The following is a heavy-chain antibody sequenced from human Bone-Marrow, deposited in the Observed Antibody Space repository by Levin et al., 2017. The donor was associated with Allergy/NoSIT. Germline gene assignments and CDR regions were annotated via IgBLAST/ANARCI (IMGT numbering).Heavy chain of an antibody. J-gene: IGHJ2*01. D-gene: IGHD2-15*01. CDR2: ISGSGGST. CDR1: GFTFSSYA. Sequence: ASVKVSCAASGFTFSSYAMSWVRQAPGKGLEWVSAISGSGGSTYYADSVKGRFTISRDNSKNTLYLQMNSLRAEDTAVYYCAKDRLILGYCSGGSCYSGWYFDLWGRGTLVTVSS. V-gene: IGHV3-23*01. CDR3: AKDRLILGYCSGGSCYSGWYFDL.